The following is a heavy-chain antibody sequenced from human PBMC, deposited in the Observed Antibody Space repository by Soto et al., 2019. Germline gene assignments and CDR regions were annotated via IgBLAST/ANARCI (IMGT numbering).Heavy chain of an antibody. V-gene: IGHV1-46*01. CDR3: ARDSLPNWNRYYFDY. CDR1: GYTFTSYY. J-gene: IGHJ4*02. D-gene: IGHD1-1*01. Sequence: ASVKVSCKASGYTFTSYYMHWVRQAPGQGLERMGIINPSGGSTSYAQKFQGRVTMTRDTSTSTVYIELSSLRSEDTAVYYCARDSLPNWNRYYFDYWGQGTLVTVSS. CDR2: INPSGGST.